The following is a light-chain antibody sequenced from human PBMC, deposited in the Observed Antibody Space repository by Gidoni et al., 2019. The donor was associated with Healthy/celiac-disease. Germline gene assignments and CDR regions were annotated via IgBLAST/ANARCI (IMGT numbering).Light chain of an antibody. CDR1: QSISSY. CDR3: QQSYSTPRT. Sequence: DIQMTLYPSSLSATVGDRVTITCRASQSISSYLNWYQQKPGNAPKLLIYAASSLQSGVPSRFSGSGSGTDFTLTISSLQPEDFATYYCQQSYSTPRTFGQGTKLEIK. J-gene: IGKJ2*01. CDR2: AAS. V-gene: IGKV1-39*01.